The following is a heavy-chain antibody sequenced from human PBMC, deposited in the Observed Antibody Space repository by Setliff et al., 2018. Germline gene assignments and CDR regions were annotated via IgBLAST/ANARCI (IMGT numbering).Heavy chain of an antibody. CDR3: ARAFGGNSDAFDI. D-gene: IGHD2-21*02. CDR2: ISSSGSTI. Sequence: GSLRLSCAASGFTFSSYSMNWVRQAPGKGLEWVSYISSSGSTIFYADSVKGRFTISRDNSKDTLYLQMNSLRAEDTAVYYCARAFGGNSDAFDIWGQGTMVTVSS. J-gene: IGHJ3*02. CDR1: GFTFSSYS. V-gene: IGHV3-48*01.